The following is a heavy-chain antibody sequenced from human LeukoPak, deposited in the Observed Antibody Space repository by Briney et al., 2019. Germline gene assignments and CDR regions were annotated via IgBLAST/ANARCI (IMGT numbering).Heavy chain of an antibody. J-gene: IGHJ4*02. CDR1: GGSISSSSYY. Sequence: SETLSLTCTVSGGSISSSSYYRGWIRQPPGKGLEWIGSIYYSGSTYYNPSLKSRVTISVDTSKNQFSLKLSSVTAADTAVYYCARVVGPKTTYYDILTGYYFDYWGQGTLVTVSS. CDR2: IYYSGST. CDR3: ARVVGPKTTYYDILTGYYFDY. D-gene: IGHD3-9*01. V-gene: IGHV4-39*07.